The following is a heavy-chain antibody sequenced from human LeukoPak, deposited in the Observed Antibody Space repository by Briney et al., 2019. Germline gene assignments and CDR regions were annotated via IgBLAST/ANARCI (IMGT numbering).Heavy chain of an antibody. Sequence: PGGSLRLSCAASGFTFSSYWMSWVRQAPGKGLEWVANIKQDGSEKYYVDSVKGRFTISRDNAKNSLYLQMNSLRAEDTAVYYCAREWETYYDILTGYPHRYYFDYWGQGTLVTVSS. J-gene: IGHJ4*02. D-gene: IGHD3-9*01. CDR2: IKQDGSEK. CDR3: AREWETYYDILTGYPHRYYFDY. V-gene: IGHV3-7*01. CDR1: GFTFSSYW.